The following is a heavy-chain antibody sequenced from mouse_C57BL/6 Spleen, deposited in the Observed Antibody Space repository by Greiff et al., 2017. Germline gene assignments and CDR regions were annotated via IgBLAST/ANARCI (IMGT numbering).Heavy chain of an antibody. D-gene: IGHD2-1*01. J-gene: IGHJ3*01. CDR2: ISYSGST. CDR1: GYSITSGYD. V-gene: IGHV3-1*01. CDR3: ARSWDGNLAD. Sequence: VQLKESGPGMVKPSQSLSLTCTVTGYSITSGYDWHWLRPFPGNQLEWMGYISYSGSTPSNPSRNSRISITHDTSKNHFFLKLNAVTTEDTATYYGARSWDGNLADWGQGTLVTVSA.